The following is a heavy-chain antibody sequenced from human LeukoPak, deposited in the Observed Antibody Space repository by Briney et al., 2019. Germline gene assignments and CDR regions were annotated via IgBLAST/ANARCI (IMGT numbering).Heavy chain of an antibody. J-gene: IGHJ4*02. CDR1: GFTFSNYN. Sequence: PGGSLRLSCAASGFTFSNYNINWVRQAPGKGLEWVSYISSSSSTIYYADSVKGRFTISRDNAKNSLYLQMNSLRDEDTAVYYCARDGPLFGVPKDYFDYWGQGTLVTVSS. V-gene: IGHV3-48*02. CDR3: ARDGPLFGVPKDYFDY. CDR2: ISSSSSTI. D-gene: IGHD3-3*01.